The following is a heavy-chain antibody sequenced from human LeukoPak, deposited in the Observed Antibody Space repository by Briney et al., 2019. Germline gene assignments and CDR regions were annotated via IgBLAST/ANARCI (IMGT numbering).Heavy chain of an antibody. V-gene: IGHV5-51*01. D-gene: IGHD3-3*01. Sequence: GESLKISWKGSGYSFTSYWIGWVRQMPGKGLGWMGIIYPGDSDTRFSPSFQGQVTISADKSISTAYLQWSSLKASDTAMYYCARHKRSSRITIFGVVVNYGMDVWGQGTTVTVSS. CDR2: IYPGDSDT. J-gene: IGHJ6*02. CDR1: GYSFTSYW. CDR3: ARHKRSSRITIFGVVVNYGMDV.